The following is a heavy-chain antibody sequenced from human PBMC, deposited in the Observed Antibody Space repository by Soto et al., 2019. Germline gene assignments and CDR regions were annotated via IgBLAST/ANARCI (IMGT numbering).Heavy chain of an antibody. J-gene: IGHJ4*02. CDR3: ARHQRDDASRKIDC. D-gene: IGHD3-16*01. CDR2: IDPSDSYI. CDR1: GYSFTSYW. V-gene: IGHV5-10-1*04. Sequence: GESLKISCKGSGYSFTSYWISWVRQMPGKGLEWMGRIDPSDSYIKYSPSFQGQVTISADKSIGTAYLQWSSLKASDTAMYYCARHQRDDASRKIDCWGQGTLVTVSS.